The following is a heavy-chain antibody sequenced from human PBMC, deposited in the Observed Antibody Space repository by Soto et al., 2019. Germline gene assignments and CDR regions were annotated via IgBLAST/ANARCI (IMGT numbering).Heavy chain of an antibody. CDR1: GFTFSSYA. Sequence: QVQLVESGGGVVQPGRSLRLSCAASGFTFSSYAMHWVRQAPGKGLEWVAVISYDGSNKYYADSVKGRFTISRDNSKNTLYLQMNSLRAEETAVYYCARDQTRYFDLWGRGTLVTVSS. CDR3: ARDQTRYFDL. D-gene: IGHD4-17*01. J-gene: IGHJ2*01. CDR2: ISYDGSNK. V-gene: IGHV3-30-3*01.